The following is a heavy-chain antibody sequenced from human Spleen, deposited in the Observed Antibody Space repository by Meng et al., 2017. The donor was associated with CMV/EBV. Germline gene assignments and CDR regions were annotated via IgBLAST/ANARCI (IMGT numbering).Heavy chain of an antibody. J-gene: IGHJ4*02. Sequence: DSVSSSSAAWNWIRQSPSRGLEWLGRTYYRSKWYNDYAVSVKSRITINPDTSKNQFSLQLNSVTPEDTAVYYCARDEVDTAMVWFDYWGQGTLVTVSS. D-gene: IGHD5-18*01. CDR1: DSVSSSSAA. CDR3: ARDEVDTAMVWFDY. CDR2: TYYRSKWYN. V-gene: IGHV6-1*01.